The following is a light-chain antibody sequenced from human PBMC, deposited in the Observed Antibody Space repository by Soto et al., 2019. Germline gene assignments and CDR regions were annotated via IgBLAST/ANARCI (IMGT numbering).Light chain of an antibody. CDR2: SNN. Sequence: QSVLIQPPSVSGTPGQRVTITCSGSSSNIGSNTVNWYQQLPGTAPKLLIYSNNQRPSGVPDRFSGSKSGTSASLAISGLQSEDEADYYCAAWDDSLNGYVVFGGGTKLTVL. V-gene: IGLV1-44*01. CDR3: AAWDDSLNGYVV. CDR1: SSNIGSNT. J-gene: IGLJ2*01.